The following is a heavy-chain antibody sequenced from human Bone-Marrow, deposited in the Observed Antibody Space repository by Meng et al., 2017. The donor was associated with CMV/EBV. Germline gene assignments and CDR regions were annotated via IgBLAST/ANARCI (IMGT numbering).Heavy chain of an antibody. CDR2: INHSGST. D-gene: IGHD2-2*01. Sequence: SQTLSLTCAVYGGSFSGYYWSWIRQPPGRGLEWIGEINHSGSTNYNPSLKSRVTISVDTSKNQFSLKLSSVTAADTAVYYCARLKYCSSTSCYRPKGYYYYYGMAVWGQGTTVNFAS. J-gene: IGHJ6*02. CDR1: GGSFSGYY. V-gene: IGHV4-34*01. CDR3: ARLKYCSSTSCYRPKGYYYYYGMAV.